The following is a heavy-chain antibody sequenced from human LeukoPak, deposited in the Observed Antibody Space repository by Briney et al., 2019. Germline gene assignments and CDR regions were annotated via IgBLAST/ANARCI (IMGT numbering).Heavy chain of an antibody. CDR2: VFTSGNP. D-gene: IGHD1-7*01. J-gene: IGHJ3*02. CDR3: ARRWNYKDAFDI. CDR1: GGFISSGTHY. Sequence: SETLSLTCDVSGGFISSGTHYWTWVRQPVGKGLEWLGRVFTSGNPTYNSSLKSRLTISIDKSKNQFSLRLSSVTAADTAVYYCARRWNYKDAFDIWGRGTMVTVSS. V-gene: IGHV4-61*02.